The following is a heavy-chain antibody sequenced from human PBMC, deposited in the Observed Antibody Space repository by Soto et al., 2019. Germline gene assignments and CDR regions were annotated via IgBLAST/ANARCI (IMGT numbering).Heavy chain of an antibody. D-gene: IGHD1-26*01. CDR3: ARVYSGSYSDS. V-gene: IGHV4-4*02. CDR2: IFHGGST. J-gene: IGHJ4*02. CDR1: GASIRSNNW. Sequence: PSETLSLTCAVSGASIRSNNWWSWVRQPPGKGLEWIGEIFHGGSTYYNPSLKTRLTVSVDKSKNQFSLNLTSVTAADTAVYYCARVYSGSYSDSWGRGTLVTVSS.